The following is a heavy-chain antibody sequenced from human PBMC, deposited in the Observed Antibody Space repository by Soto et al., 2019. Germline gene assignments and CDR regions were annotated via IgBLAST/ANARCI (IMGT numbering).Heavy chain of an antibody. J-gene: IGHJ4*02. D-gene: IGHD3-16*01. V-gene: IGHV1-69*13. CDR1: GGTFNRYA. Sequence: SVKVSCKASGGTFNRYAFSWVRQAPGQGLEWMGGSIPIFGTANYAQKFQGRATITADESTSTGYMQLSSLRSEDTATYYCATGRGSGGFDSWGQGTQVTVSS. CDR3: ATGRGSGGFDS. CDR2: SIPIFGTA.